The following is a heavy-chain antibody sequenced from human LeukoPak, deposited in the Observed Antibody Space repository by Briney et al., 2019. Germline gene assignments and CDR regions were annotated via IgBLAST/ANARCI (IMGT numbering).Heavy chain of an antibody. D-gene: IGHD1-14*01. CDR1: GFTFSSYS. V-gene: IGHV3-48*01. Sequence: GGSLRLSCAASGFTFSSYSMNWVRQAPGKGLEWVSYISSSSSTIYYADSVKGRFTISRDNAKNSLYLQMNSLRAEDTAVYYCATGVRNSFDYWGQGTLVTVSS. CDR2: ISSSSSTI. CDR3: ATGVRNSFDY. J-gene: IGHJ4*02.